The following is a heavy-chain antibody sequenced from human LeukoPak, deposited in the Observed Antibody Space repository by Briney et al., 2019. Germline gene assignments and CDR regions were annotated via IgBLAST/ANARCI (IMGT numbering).Heavy chain of an antibody. Sequence: HPGGSLRLSCAASGFTFSSYAMSWVRQAPGKGLEWVSAISGSGGSTYYADSVKGRFTISRDNSKNTLYLQMNSLRAEDTAVYYCAKDKAGGSYYGGYDYWGQGTLVTVSS. CDR3: AKDKAGGSYYGGYDY. CDR1: GFTFSSYA. J-gene: IGHJ4*02. D-gene: IGHD1-26*01. CDR2: ISGSGGST. V-gene: IGHV3-23*01.